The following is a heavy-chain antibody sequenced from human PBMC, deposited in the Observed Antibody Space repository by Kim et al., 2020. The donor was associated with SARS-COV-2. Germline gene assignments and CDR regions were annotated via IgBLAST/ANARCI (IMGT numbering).Heavy chain of an antibody. CDR3: TTPLLWFGDSYPNS. D-gene: IGHD3-10*01. Sequence: AAPVKGRFTISRDDSTNTLYLQMNSLKTEDTAVYYCTTPLLWFGDSYPNSWGQGTLVTVSS. V-gene: IGHV3-15*01. J-gene: IGHJ4*02.